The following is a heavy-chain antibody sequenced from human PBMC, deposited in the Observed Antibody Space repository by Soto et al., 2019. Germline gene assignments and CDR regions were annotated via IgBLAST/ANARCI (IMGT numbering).Heavy chain of an antibody. J-gene: IGHJ4*02. V-gene: IGHV4-34*01. CDR2: INHSGST. Sequence: KTSETLSLTCAVYGGSFSGYYWTWIRQPPGTGLEWIGEINHSGSTNYNPSLKSRVTISVDTSKNQFSLKPTSVTAADTAVYYCARDKITGLFDYWGQGTLVTVSS. D-gene: IGHD2-8*02. CDR3: ARDKITGLFDY. CDR1: GGSFSGYY.